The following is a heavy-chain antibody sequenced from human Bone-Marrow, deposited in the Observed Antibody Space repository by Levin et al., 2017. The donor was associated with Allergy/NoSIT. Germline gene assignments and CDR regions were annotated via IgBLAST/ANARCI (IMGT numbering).Heavy chain of an antibody. CDR2: ISGNGSKT. V-gene: IGHV3-48*03. Sequence: GGSLRLSCAASGFTFSTYEMNWVRQAPGKGLEWVSYISGNGSKTNYADSVKGRFTISRDNAKNSLYLQMNSLRAEDTAVYYCARDCHYGDYVRPDYWCQGTLVTVSS. CDR1: GFTFSTYE. CDR3: ARDCHYGDYVRPDY. J-gene: IGHJ4*02. D-gene: IGHD4-17*01.